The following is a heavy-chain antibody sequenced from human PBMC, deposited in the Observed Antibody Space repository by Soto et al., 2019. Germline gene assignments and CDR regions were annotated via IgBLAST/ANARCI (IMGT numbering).Heavy chain of an antibody. CDR2: ICGSGGRT. D-gene: IGHD2-15*01. CDR3: AKIRPFSYCHDY. J-gene: IGHJ4*02. V-gene: IGHV3-23*01. CDR1: GFTFSSXX. Sequence: XGSLRLSXXASGFTFSSXXXXXXXXXPGKXLEWVSGICGSGGRTYNGDSVKGRFTISRDNSKNTLYLQMNSLRAEDTAVYYCAKIRPFSYCHDYWGQGTLVTVSS.